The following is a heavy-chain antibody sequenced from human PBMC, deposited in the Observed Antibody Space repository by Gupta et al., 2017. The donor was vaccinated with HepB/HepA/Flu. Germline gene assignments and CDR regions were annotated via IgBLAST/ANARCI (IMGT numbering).Heavy chain of an antibody. CDR2: IKHSGST. J-gene: IGHJ5*02. Sequence: QVQLQHWDAGRLKLSGTLSLTCAVHGGSFGGSYSSCIRQPARKGLEWIGEIKHSGSTNYHRSLKSRVTISVDTSKNQFSLKRSSVTAADTAVYYCARGESELRFLEWLAELGFDPWGQGTLVTVSS. V-gene: IGHV4-34*01. D-gene: IGHD3-3*01. CDR3: ARGESELRFLEWLAELGFDP. CDR1: GGSFGGSY.